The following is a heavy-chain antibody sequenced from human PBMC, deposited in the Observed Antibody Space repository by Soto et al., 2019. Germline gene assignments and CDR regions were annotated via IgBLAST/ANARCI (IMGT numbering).Heavy chain of an antibody. D-gene: IGHD2-21*01. V-gene: IGHV2-5*01. J-gene: IGHJ6*02. CDR2: IYWNDVR. CDR3: IYRRASWDYHGLDV. CDR1: GFSLTTGGVG. Sequence: QFTLKESGPTLVKPTQTLTLTCTFSGFSLTTGGVGVGWIRQPPGRSLEWLAVIYWNDVRRRSPSLENRLTITKDTSKNQVVLTMTNMDPVDTATYYCIYRRASWDYHGLDVWGQGTPVTVSS.